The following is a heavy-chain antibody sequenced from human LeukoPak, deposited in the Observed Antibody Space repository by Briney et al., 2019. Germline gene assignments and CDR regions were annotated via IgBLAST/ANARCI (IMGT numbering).Heavy chain of an antibody. CDR1: GGSISSYY. CDR3: ARGSYYYYGMDV. Sequence: PSETLSLTCTVSGGSISSYYWSWIRQPPGKGLEWIGYIYYSGSTSYSGNANYNPSLKSRVTILVDTSKNQFSLKLSSVTAADTAVYYCARGSYYYYGMDVWGQGTTVTVSS. CDR2: IYYSGST. V-gene: IGHV4-59*01. J-gene: IGHJ6*02.